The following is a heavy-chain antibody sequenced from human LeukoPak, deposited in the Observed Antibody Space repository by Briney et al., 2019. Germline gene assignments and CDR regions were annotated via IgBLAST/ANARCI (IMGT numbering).Heavy chain of an antibody. D-gene: IGHD3-22*01. CDR3: ARAMISGSDY. J-gene: IGHJ4*02. Sequence: GGSLRLSCAASGFTVGSNCMSWVRQAPGKGLEWVSIIYRGGSTNYADSVKGRFTISRDTSKNTLYLQMNSLRAEDTAVYYCARAMISGSDYWGQGTLVTVSS. CDR2: IYRGGST. V-gene: IGHV3-66*01. CDR1: GFTVGSNC.